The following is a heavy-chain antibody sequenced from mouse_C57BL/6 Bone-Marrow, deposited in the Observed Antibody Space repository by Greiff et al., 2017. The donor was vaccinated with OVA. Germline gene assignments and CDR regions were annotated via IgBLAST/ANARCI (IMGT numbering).Heavy chain of an antibody. Sequence: EVKLMESGGGLVQHGGSLSLSCAASGFTFTDYYMSWVRQPPGKALEWLGFIRNKANGYTTEYSASVKGRFTISRDNSQSILYLQMNALRAEDSATYYCARWGDYEAYWGQGTLVTVSA. CDR1: GFTFTDYY. D-gene: IGHD2-4*01. J-gene: IGHJ3*01. V-gene: IGHV7-3*01. CDR3: ARWGDYEAY. CDR2: IRNKANGYTT.